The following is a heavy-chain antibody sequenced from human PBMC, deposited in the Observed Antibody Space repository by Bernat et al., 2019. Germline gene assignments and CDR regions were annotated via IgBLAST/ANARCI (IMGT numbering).Heavy chain of an antibody. J-gene: IGHJ6*03. V-gene: IGHV4-34*01. CDR2: INHSGST. D-gene: IGHD4-4*01. CDR1: GGSFSGYY. Sequence: QVQLQQWGAGLLKPSETLSLTYAVYGGSFSGYYWSWIRQPPGKGLEWIGEINHSGSTNYNPSLKSRVTISVDTSKNQFSLKLSSVTAADTAVYYCAREYSNYGWGKDYYMDVWGKGTTVTVSS. CDR3: AREYSNYGWGKDYYMDV.